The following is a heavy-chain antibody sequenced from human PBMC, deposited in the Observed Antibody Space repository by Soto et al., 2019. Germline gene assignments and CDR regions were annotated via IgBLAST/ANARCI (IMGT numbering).Heavy chain of an antibody. CDR2: IIPIFGTA. J-gene: IGHJ6*02. CDR1: GGTFSSYA. V-gene: IGHV1-69*01. Sequence: ASVKVSCKASGGTFSSYAISWVRQAPGQGLEWMGGIIPIFGTANYAQKFQGRVTITADESTSTAYMELSSLRSEDTAVYYCARASTRRSYYYYGMDVWGQGTTVTVSS. CDR3: ARASTRRSYYYYGMDV.